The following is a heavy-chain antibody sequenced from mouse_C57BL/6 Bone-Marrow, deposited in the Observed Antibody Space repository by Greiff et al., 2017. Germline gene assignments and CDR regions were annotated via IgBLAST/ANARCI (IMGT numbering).Heavy chain of an antibody. V-gene: IGHV2-6-1*01. Sequence: QVQLQQSGPGLVAPSQSLSITCTVSGFSLTSYGVHWVRQPPGKGLEWLVVIWSDGSTTYNSALKSRLSISKDNSKSQVFLKMNSLQTDDTAMYYCARHRGGYDSLMDYWGQGTSVTVSS. J-gene: IGHJ4*01. D-gene: IGHD2-2*01. CDR3: ARHRGGYDSLMDY. CDR2: IWSDGST. CDR1: GFSLTSYG.